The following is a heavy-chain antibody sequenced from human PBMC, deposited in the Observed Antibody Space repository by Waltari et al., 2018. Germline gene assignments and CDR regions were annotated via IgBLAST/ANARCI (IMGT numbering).Heavy chain of an antibody. CDR1: GGTFSSYA. CDR3: ASLSNWGSKGLAAFDI. J-gene: IGHJ3*02. D-gene: IGHD7-27*01. CDR2: IIPIFGTA. V-gene: IGHV1-69*05. Sequence: QVQLVQSGAEVKKPGSSVKVSCKASGGTFSSYAISWVRQAPGQGLEWMGGIIPIFGTANYAQKFQGRVTITTDESTSTAYMGLSSLRSEDTAVYYCASLSNWGSKGLAAFDIWGQGTMVTVSS.